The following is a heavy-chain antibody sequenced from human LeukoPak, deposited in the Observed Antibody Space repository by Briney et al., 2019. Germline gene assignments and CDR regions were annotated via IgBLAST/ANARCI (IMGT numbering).Heavy chain of an antibody. CDR3: ARGGDTAMVRYGAPFDY. Sequence: PSETLSLTCAVYGGSFSGYYWSWIRQPPGKGLEWIGEINHSGSTNYNPSLKSRVTISVDTSKNQFSLKLSSVTAADTAVYYCARGGDTAMVRYGAPFDYWGQGTLVTVSS. D-gene: IGHD5-18*01. J-gene: IGHJ4*02. V-gene: IGHV4-34*01. CDR1: GGSFSGYY. CDR2: INHSGST.